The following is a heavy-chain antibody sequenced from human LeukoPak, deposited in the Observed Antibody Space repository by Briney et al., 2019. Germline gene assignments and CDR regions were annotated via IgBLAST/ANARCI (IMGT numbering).Heavy chain of an antibody. Sequence: SETLSLTCTVSGDSISTSSYYWGWIRQPPGKGLEWIGSIYYSGGTYYNASLKSRVTISVDTSKNQFSLKVSSVTAADTAVYYCARQTGAYYYYMDVWGKGTTVTI. CDR3: ARQTGAYYYYMDV. CDR2: IYYSGGT. V-gene: IGHV4-39*01. D-gene: IGHD7-27*01. CDR1: GDSISTSSYY. J-gene: IGHJ6*03.